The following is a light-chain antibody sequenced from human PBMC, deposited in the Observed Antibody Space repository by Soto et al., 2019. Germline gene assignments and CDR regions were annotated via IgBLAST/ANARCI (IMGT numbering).Light chain of an antibody. CDR1: QRVSSH. CDR3: HQYNNWPWT. Sequence: ETVMTQSPVTLSVSPGDTATLSCRASQRVSSHLAWYQQKAGQAPRLLIYAASTRATSIPVRFSGSGSETEFTLTIRSLQSEDSALYFCHQYNNWPWTFGQGTKVEIK. V-gene: IGKV3-15*01. CDR2: AAS. J-gene: IGKJ1*01.